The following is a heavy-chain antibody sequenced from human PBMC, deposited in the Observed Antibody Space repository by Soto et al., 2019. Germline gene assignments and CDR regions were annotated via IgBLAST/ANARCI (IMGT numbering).Heavy chain of an antibody. J-gene: IGHJ6*02. CDR2: VHPSGST. CDR1: SASLWYHC. D-gene: IGHD5-18*01. CDR3: ARGKPSGYRFGPRNFFYYGLDV. Sequence: PSDSLAIACGFFSASLWYHCWAGMRESPDKGLGWIGEVHPSGSTDYNPSLKSRLTLSLDTSKNQFSLKVASVTAADTAVYFCARGKPSGYRFGPRNFFYYGLDVWGPGTTVTVYS. V-gene: IGHV4-34*01.